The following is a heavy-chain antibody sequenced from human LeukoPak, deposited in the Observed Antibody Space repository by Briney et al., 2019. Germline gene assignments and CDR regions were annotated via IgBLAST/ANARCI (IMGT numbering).Heavy chain of an antibody. V-gene: IGHV1-69*04. Sequence: SVKVSCKASGGTFSSYAISWVRQAPGQGLEWMGRIIPIFGIANYAQKFQGRVTITADKSTSTAYMELSSLRSEDTAVYYCAREKGSIPGFLYSYSGMDVWGQGTTVTVPS. D-gene: IGHD1-14*01. CDR2: IIPIFGIA. CDR1: GGTFSSYA. CDR3: AREKGSIPGFLYSYSGMDV. J-gene: IGHJ6*02.